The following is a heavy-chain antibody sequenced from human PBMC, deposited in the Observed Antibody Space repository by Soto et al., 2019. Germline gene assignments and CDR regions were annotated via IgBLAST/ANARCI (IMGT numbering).Heavy chain of an antibody. D-gene: IGHD3-3*01. CDR2: ISTYNGNT. CDR1: GYTFPSYG. V-gene: IGHV1-18*01. J-gene: IGHJ6*03. CDR3: ARASYTIFGVVYYYYYYMDV. Sequence: ASVKVSCKASGYTFPSYGINWVRQAPGQGLEWMGWISTYNGNTNYAQKLQGRVTMTTDTSTSTAYMELRSLRSDDTAVYYCARASYTIFGVVYYYYYYMDVWGKGTTVTVSS.